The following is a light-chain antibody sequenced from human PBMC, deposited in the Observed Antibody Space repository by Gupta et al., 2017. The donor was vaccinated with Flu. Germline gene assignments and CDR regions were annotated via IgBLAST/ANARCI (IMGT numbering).Light chain of an antibody. V-gene: IGLV3-1*01. CDR1: KLGDKY. CDR2: EIY. Sequence: GDKLGDKYPSWYQQKPGQSPLLVIFEIYRRPSGFPERFSGSISGNTATLTISGTPAMDEADYYCQAWDSNSAEVVFGGGTKLTVL. J-gene: IGLJ2*01. CDR3: QAWDSNSAEVV.